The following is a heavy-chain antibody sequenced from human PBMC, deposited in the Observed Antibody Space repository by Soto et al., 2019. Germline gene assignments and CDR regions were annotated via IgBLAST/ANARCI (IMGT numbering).Heavy chain of an antibody. Sequence: SETLSLTCTVSGGSISSYYWSWIRQPAGKGLEWIGRIYTSGSTNYNPSLKSRVTMSVDTSKNQFSLKLSSVTAADTAVYYCARDLNDYGGNSPEVWFDPWGQGTLVTGSS. CDR3: ARDLNDYGGNSPEVWFDP. CDR2: IYTSGST. D-gene: IGHD4-17*01. V-gene: IGHV4-4*07. CDR1: GGSISSYY. J-gene: IGHJ5*02.